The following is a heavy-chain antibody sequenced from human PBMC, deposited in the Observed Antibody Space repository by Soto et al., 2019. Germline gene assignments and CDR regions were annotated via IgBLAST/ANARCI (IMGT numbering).Heavy chain of an antibody. CDR1: GFTFSSYA. V-gene: IGHV3-23*01. Sequence: GGSLRLSCAASGFTFSSYAMSWVRQAPGKGLEWVSAISGSGGSTYYADSVKGRFTISRDNSKNSLYLQMNSLRAEDTAVYYCARGQWLALGYFDYWGQGTLVTVSS. CDR2: ISGSGGST. J-gene: IGHJ4*02. D-gene: IGHD6-19*01. CDR3: ARGQWLALGYFDY.